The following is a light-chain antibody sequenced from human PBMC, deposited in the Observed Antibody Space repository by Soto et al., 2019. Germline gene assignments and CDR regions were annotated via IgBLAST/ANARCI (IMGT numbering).Light chain of an antibody. CDR2: GNI. J-gene: IGLJ3*02. V-gene: IGLV1-40*01. Sequence: QSVLTQSPSVSGAPGQRVTISCTGSSSNIGAGYDVHWYQQLPGTAPKLLMYGNINRPSGVPIRFSGSKSGTSASLTITGLQAEDEADYYCQSYDSSLSGSWVFGGGTQLTVL. CDR3: QSYDSSLSGSWV. CDR1: SSNIGAGYD.